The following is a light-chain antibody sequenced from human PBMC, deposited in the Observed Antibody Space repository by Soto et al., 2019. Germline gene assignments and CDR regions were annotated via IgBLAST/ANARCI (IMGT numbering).Light chain of an antibody. Sequence: EIVLTQSPGTLSLSAGERATLSCRASQSFSSTYLAWYQQKPGQAPRLLIYGASSRATGSPDRFSGSGSGTDFTLTISRLEPEDFAVYYCQQYGRSPLTFGGGTKVEIK. CDR2: GAS. CDR1: QSFSSTY. J-gene: IGKJ4*01. V-gene: IGKV3-20*01. CDR3: QQYGRSPLT.